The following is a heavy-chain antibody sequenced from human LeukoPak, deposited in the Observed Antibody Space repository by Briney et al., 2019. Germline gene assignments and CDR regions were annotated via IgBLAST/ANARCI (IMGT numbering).Heavy chain of an antibody. CDR1: GGSFSGYY. V-gene: IGHV4-34*01. CDR2: INHSGST. Sequence: SETLSLTCAVYGGSFSGYYWSWIRQPPGKGLEWIGEINHSGSTNYNPSLKSRVTISVDTSKNQFSLKLSSVTAADTAVYYCARGFCSSTSCYERFDPWGQGTLVTVSS. J-gene: IGHJ5*02. D-gene: IGHD2-2*01. CDR3: ARGFCSSTSCYERFDP.